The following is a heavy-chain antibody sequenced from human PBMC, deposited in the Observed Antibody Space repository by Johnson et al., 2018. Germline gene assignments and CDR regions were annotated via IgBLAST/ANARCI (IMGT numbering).Heavy chain of an antibody. V-gene: IGHV3-7*01. CDR3: ARGHLGLEV. Sequence: VQLQESGGGLVQAGGSXRLSCAASDSTFSRYWMSWVRQTPGKGLEWVASINADGSGKYYVDSVKGRFTISRDNTKNPQSLEMNSRRVDDTALYYCARGHLGLEVWGQGTTVTVSS. CDR1: DSTFSRYW. J-gene: IGHJ6*02. CDR2: INADGSGK.